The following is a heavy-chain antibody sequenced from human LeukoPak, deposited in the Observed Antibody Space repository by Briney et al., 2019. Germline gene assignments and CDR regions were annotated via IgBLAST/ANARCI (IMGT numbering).Heavy chain of an antibody. J-gene: IGHJ4*02. D-gene: IGHD1-26*01. CDR1: GFTFRDYG. Sequence: GGTLRLSCVASGFTFRDYGMSWVRQAPGKGLEWVSYISTSGSTIYYADSVKGRFTISRDNAKNSLYLQMNSLRAEDTAVYYCAGVWYSGSYPVDYWGQGTLVTVSS. CDR2: ISTSGSTI. CDR3: AGVWYSGSYPVDY. V-gene: IGHV3-11*01.